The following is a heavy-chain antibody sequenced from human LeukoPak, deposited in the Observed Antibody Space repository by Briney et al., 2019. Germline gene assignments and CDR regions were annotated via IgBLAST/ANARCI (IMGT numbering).Heavy chain of an antibody. CDR2: IIPILGIA. D-gene: IGHD6-19*01. CDR1: GGTFSSYA. Sequence: ASVKVSCKASGGTFSSYAISWVRQAPGQGLEWMGRIIPILGIANYAQKFQGRVTITADKPTSTAYMELSSLRSEDTAVYYCARVKVAVAGTSTPYNWFDPWGQGTLVTVSS. J-gene: IGHJ5*02. CDR3: ARVKVAVAGTSTPYNWFDP. V-gene: IGHV1-69*04.